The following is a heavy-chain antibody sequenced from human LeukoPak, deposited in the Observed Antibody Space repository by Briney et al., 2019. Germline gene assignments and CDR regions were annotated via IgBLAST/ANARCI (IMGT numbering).Heavy chain of an antibody. CDR1: GFTFDDYA. CDR2: ISWDSGSI. Sequence: GGSLRLSCAASGFTFDDYAMHWVRQAPGKGLEWVSGISWDSGSIGYADSVKGRLTISRDNAKNSLYLQMNSLRAEDMALYYCAKATGIAVAGFYYFDYWGQGTLVTVSS. D-gene: IGHD6-19*01. J-gene: IGHJ4*02. V-gene: IGHV3-9*03. CDR3: AKATGIAVAGFYYFDY.